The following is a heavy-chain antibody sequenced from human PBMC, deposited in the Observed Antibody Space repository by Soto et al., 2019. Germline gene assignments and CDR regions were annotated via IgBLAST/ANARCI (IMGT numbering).Heavy chain of an antibody. D-gene: IGHD3-10*01. Sequence: QAQLVQSGGEGKKPGASVKVSCEASAYTFTRYGVNWVRQAPGQGLEWMGWINSSNGNAEYAQNLQGRVTMTIDTSTSTAYMELRSLRSDDTAVYYCARGGPTSADHYYGMDVWGQGTTVTVSS. J-gene: IGHJ6*02. CDR2: INSSNGNA. CDR3: ARGGPTSADHYYGMDV. CDR1: AYTFTRYG. V-gene: IGHV1-18*01.